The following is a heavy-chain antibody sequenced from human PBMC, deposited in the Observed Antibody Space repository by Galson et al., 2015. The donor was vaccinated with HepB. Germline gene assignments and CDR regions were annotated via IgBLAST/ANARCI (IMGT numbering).Heavy chain of an antibody. D-gene: IGHD1-14*01. CDR2: TWSDGSKK. V-gene: IGHV3-33*06. CDR3: TKDGSGTRPASYLHY. Sequence: SLRLSCAASRVTFSSFGMHWVRQAPGKGLEWVAGTWSDGSKKFYADSVQGRFTISRDNSKNRLYLQMNSLRAEDTAVYYCTKDGSGTRPASYLHYCGQRTLVTVSS. J-gene: IGHJ4*02. CDR1: RVTFSSFG.